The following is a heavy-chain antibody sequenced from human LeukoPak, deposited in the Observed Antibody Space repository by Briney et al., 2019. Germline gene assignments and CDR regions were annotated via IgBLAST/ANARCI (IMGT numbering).Heavy chain of an antibody. J-gene: IGHJ4*02. CDR3: ARFQWLDYYFDY. CDR1: GYTFTGYY. D-gene: IGHD6-19*01. Sequence: ASVKVSCKASGYTFTGYYMHWVRQAPGQGLEGMGWINPNSGGTNYAQKFQGRVTMTRDTSISTAYMELSRLRSDDTAVYYCARFQWLDYYFDYWGQGTLVTVSS. V-gene: IGHV1-2*02. CDR2: INPNSGGT.